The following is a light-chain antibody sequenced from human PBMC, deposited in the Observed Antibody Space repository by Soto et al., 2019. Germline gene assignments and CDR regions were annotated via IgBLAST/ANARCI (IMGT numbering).Light chain of an antibody. V-gene: IGKV3-15*01. CDR2: GAS. Sequence: EIVMTQSPATLSVSPGERATLSCRASQSVSSNLDWYQQKPGQAPRRLIYGASTRATGIPARFRGSGSGTEFTLTISSLQYEDFAVYYCQQYNNWWTFGQGTKVEIK. J-gene: IGKJ1*01. CDR1: QSVSSN. CDR3: QQYNNWWT.